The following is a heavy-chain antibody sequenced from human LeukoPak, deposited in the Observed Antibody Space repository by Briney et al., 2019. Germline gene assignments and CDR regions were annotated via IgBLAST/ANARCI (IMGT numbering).Heavy chain of an antibody. V-gene: IGHV5-51*01. D-gene: IGHD6-13*01. J-gene: IGHJ5*02. CDR2: IYPRDSEI. CDR3: ARPAYSSSLSSHFDP. Sequence: GESLKISCEGSGDSFSTYWIAWVRQMPGKGLEWMGSIYPRDSEIRYSPSFQGQVTISADNSTSTAYLQWSSLKASDTAMYYCARPAYSSSLSSHFDPWGQGTLVTVSS. CDR1: GDSFSTYW.